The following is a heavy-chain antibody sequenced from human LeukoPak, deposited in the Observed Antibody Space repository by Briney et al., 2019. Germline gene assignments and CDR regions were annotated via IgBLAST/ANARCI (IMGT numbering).Heavy chain of an antibody. J-gene: IGHJ4*02. CDR2: SYYSGST. D-gene: IGHD6-19*01. CDR3: ARHVFGSGWFPFDY. CDR1: GGSISSSSYY. Sequence: PSETLSLTCTVSGGSISSSSYYWGWIRQPPGKGLEWVGSSYYSGSTYYNPSLKSRVTISVDTSKNQFSLKLSSVPAADTAVYYCARHVFGSGWFPFDYWGQGTLVTVSS. V-gene: IGHV4-39*01.